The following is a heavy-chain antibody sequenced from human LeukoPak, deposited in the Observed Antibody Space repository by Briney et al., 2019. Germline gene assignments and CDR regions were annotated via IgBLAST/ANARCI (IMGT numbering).Heavy chain of an antibody. V-gene: IGHV1-2*02. CDR1: GYTFRDYS. CDR2: INPNTGDT. D-gene: IGHD2-2*01. CDR3: ARENRCSDTSCENDY. Sequence: ASVKVSCKASGYTFRDYSMFWVRQAPGQGLEWMGYINPNTGDTTYARQFQGRVTMTRVTSISTAYMELSRLRPDDTAVYYCARENRCSDTSCENDYWGQGALVTVSS. J-gene: IGHJ4*02.